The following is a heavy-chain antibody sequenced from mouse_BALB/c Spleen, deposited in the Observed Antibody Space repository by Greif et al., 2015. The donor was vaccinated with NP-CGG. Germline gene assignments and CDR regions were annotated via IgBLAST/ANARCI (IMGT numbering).Heavy chain of an antibody. Sequence: QVQLQQSGPELVKPGASVKISCKASGYAFSSSWMNWVKQRPGQGLEWIGRIYPGDGDTNYNGKFKGKATLTADKSSSTSCKQLNSLTSVDSAVYDCAREVYGYFDVWGAENSVTDSS. CDR3: AREVYGYFDV. CDR2: IYPGDGDT. V-gene: IGHV1-82*01. CDR1: GYAFSSSW. J-gene: IGHJ1*01.